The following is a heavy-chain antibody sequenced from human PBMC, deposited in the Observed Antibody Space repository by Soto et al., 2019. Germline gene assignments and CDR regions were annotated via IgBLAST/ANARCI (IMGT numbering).Heavy chain of an antibody. D-gene: IGHD2-2*01. CDR3: ARPYCSRTSCHPYYYYYGLNV. Sequence: GGSLRLSCSASGFILGDYALHWVCQAPGKGLEWLAVISFDGNHKYYADSVQGRFTVSRDNSQNTLHLEMNSLRAEDTAVYYCARPYCSRTSCHPYYYYYGLNVWGQGTTVTVSS. CDR1: GFILGDYA. J-gene: IGHJ6*02. CDR2: ISFDGNHK. V-gene: IGHV3-30*17.